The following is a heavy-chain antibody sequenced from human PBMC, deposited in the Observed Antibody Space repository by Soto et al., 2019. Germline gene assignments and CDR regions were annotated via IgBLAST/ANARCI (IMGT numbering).Heavy chain of an antibody. J-gene: IGHJ6*02. CDR1: EFSFSSYG. Sequence: PGWSLRLSCAASEFSFSSYGMHWVRQAPGKGLEWVAVISYDGSNQYYADSVKGRFTISRDNAKNSLYLQMNSLRAEDTAVYYCASFSMIAGYYGMDVWGQGTTVTVSS. CDR3: ASFSMIAGYYGMDV. D-gene: IGHD3-22*01. CDR2: ISYDGSNQ. V-gene: IGHV3-30*03.